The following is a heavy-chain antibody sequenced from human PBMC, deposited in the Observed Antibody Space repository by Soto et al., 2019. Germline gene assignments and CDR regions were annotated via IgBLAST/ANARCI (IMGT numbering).Heavy chain of an antibody. J-gene: IGHJ6*02. D-gene: IGHD6-19*01. CDR2: ISYNGSNK. CDR1: GFTFSSYA. CDR3: AREFGWLDPYYYYGRDV. Sequence: QVQLVESGGGVVQPGRSLRLSCAGSGFTFSSYAMHWVRQAPGKGLEWVAVISYNGSNKYYPDPVKGRFTISRDNSKNTLCLQMNSLRAEDTAVYYCAREFGWLDPYYYYGRDVWGQGTTVTVSS. V-gene: IGHV3-30-3*01.